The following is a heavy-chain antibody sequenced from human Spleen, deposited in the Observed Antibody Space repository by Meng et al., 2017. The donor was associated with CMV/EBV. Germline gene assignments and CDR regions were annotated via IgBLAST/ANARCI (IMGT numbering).Heavy chain of an antibody. D-gene: IGHD5-18*01. CDR3: ARARYSYGYLYYGMDV. CDR1: GYTFTGYY. Sequence: ASVKVSCKASGYTFTGYYMHWVRQAPGQGLEWMGWISPYNGKTNYAQNLQGRVTMTRNTSISTAYMELSSLRSEDTAVYYCARARYSYGYLYYGMDVWGQGTTVTVSS. V-gene: IGHV1-2*02. CDR2: ISPYNGKT. J-gene: IGHJ6*02.